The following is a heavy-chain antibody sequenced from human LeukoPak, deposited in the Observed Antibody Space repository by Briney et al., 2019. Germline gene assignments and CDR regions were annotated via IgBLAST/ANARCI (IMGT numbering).Heavy chain of an antibody. CDR3: ARHGPTDYFDY. CDR1: GGSISSSTSY. D-gene: IGHD2-21*02. V-gene: IGHV4-39*01. Sequence: SETLSLTCHVSGGSISSSTSYWGWIRQSPGQGLQWIGRIYYSRTTLYNLSLKSRVAMAVDTPNNQFFLRLSSVTAADTAVYHCARHGPTDYFDYWGQGISVTVSS. CDR2: IYYSRTT. J-gene: IGHJ4*02.